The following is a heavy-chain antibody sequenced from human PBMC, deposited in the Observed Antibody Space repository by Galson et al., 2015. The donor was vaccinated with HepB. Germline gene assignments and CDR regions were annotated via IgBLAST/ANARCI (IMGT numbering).Heavy chain of an antibody. CDR1: GFTFSDYY. V-gene: IGHV3-11*06. CDR3: AREEVNGWPGFLGH. J-gene: IGHJ4*02. Sequence: SLRLSCAASGFTFSDYYMSWIRQAPGKGPEWVSYISTSSSYTAYGDSVKGRFTISRDNAKNSLYLQMNSLRAEDTAVYYCAREEVNGWPGFLGHWGQGILVTVSS. CDR2: ISTSSSYT. D-gene: IGHD3-3*01.